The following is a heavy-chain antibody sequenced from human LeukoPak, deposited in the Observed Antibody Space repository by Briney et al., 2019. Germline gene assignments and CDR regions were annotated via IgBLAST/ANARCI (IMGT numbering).Heavy chain of an antibody. CDR1: GFTFSSYG. CDR3: ARWGQLWFYAFDI. J-gene: IGHJ3*02. CDR2: IWYDGSNK. D-gene: IGHD5-18*01. Sequence: GGSLRLSCAASGFTFSSYGMHWVRQAPGKGLEWVAVIWYDGSNKYYADSVKGRFTISRDNSKNTLYLQMNSLRAEDTAVYYCARWGQLWFYAFDIWGQGTMVTVSS. V-gene: IGHV3-33*01.